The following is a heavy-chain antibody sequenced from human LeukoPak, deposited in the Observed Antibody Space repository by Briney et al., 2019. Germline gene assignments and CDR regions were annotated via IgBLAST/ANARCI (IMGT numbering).Heavy chain of an antibody. D-gene: IGHD2-15*01. Sequence: PGGSLRLSCVASGFTFSDYYMSWIRQAPGKGLEWVSYISSSSSYTNYADSVKGRFTISRDNAKNSLYLQMNSLRAEDTAVYYCARDGAWDIVVPPYYYGMDAWGKGTTVTVSS. CDR2: ISSSSSYT. CDR3: ARDGAWDIVVPPYYYGMDA. CDR1: GFTFSDYY. J-gene: IGHJ6*04. V-gene: IGHV3-11*06.